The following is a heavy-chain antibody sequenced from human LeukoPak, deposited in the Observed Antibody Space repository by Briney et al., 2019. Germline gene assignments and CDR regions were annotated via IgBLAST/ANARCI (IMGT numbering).Heavy chain of an antibody. CDR3: TRVGYIDEGIDY. CDR1: GFTFSSYW. J-gene: IGHJ4*02. Sequence: GGSLRLSCTTSGFTFSSYWMSWVRQAPGKGLEWVANIKQDGSEKYYVDSVKGRFTISRDNAKNSLYLQMNSLRAEDTAIYYCTRVGYIDEGIDYWGQGTLVTVSS. D-gene: IGHD5-24*01. V-gene: IGHV3-7*04. CDR2: IKQDGSEK.